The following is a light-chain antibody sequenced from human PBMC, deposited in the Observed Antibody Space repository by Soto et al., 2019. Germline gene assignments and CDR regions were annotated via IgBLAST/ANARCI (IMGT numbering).Light chain of an antibody. V-gene: IGKV3-15*01. CDR1: QSDNNN. CDR2: GAS. CDR3: QQYDDWPSMYT. J-gene: IGKJ2*01. Sequence: RVMTQSPATLSVSPGERATLSCRASQSDNNNLAWYQQKVGQAPRLLIYGASNRATGVPARFSGSGSGTDFSLTISSLQFEDFAIYYCQQYDDWPSMYTFGQGTKLEFK.